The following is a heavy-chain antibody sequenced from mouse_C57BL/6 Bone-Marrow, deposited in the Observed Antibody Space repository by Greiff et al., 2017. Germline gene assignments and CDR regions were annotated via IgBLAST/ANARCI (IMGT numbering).Heavy chain of an antibody. CDR2: IHPNSGST. Sequence: QVQLQQPGAELVKPGASVKLSCKASGYTFTSYWMHWVKQRPGQGLEWIGMIHPNSGSTNYNEKFKSKATLTVDKSSSTAYMQLSSLTSEDSAVYYCARYYDYDGSLDLAMDYWGQGTAVTVSS. CDR1: GYTFTSYW. D-gene: IGHD2-4*01. J-gene: IGHJ4*01. CDR3: ARYYDYDGSLDLAMDY. V-gene: IGHV1-64*01.